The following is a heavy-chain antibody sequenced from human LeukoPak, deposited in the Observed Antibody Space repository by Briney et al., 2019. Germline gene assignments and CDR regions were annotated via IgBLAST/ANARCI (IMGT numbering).Heavy chain of an antibody. CDR2: ISFDGSSK. Sequence: GGSLRLSCAASGFTFSSYAFHWVRQAPGKGLEWVAVISFDGSSKYSADSLGGRFIISRDNSENTLYLQMESLRAEDTAVYYCARRVGGIYALDVWGQGTAVTVSS. J-gene: IGHJ6*02. CDR3: ARRVGGIYALDV. CDR1: GFTFSSYA. D-gene: IGHD3-16*01. V-gene: IGHV3-30*04.